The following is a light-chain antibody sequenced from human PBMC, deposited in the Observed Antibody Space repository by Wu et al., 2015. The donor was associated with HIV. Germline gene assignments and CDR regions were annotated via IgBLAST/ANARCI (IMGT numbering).Light chain of an antibody. V-gene: IGKV3-20*01. CDR2: GAT. Sequence: NVLTQSPDTLSLSPGERVTLSCRASQSVDRNFLAWYQQKPGQAPRLLIYGATSRATGIPDRFSGSGSGTDFTLTISRLEPEDFAVYYCHQYYRSPWTFGQGTKVEIK. CDR1: QSVDRNF. J-gene: IGKJ1*01. CDR3: HQYYRSPWT.